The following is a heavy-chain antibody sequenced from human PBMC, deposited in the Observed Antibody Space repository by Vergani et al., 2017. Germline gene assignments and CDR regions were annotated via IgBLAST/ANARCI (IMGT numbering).Heavy chain of an antibody. CDR2: ISGSGGST. CDR1: GFTFNHYA. CDR3: AKANPRHSVYDYLYSSHAMDV. D-gene: IGHD5/OR15-5a*01. J-gene: IGHJ6*02. V-gene: IGHV3-23*01. Sequence: EVQLLESGGDLVQPGGSLRLSCAASGFTFNHYAMNWVRQAPGKGLEWVSGISGSGGSTYYAGSVKGRFTISRDSTKNTLYLQMNSLSAGDTAVYYCAKANPRHSVYDYLYSSHAMDVWGQGTTVTVSS.